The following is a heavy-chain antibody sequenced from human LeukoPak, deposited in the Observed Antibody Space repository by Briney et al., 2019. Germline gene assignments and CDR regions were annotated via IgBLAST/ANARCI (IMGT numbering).Heavy chain of an antibody. V-gene: IGHV1-69*06. Sequence: ASVKVSCKASGGTFSSYAISWVRQAPGQGLEWMGGIIPIFGTANYAQKFQGRVTITADKSTSTAHMELSCLRSEDTAVYYCARDYYDSSGEGDGAFDIWGQGTMVTVSS. CDR1: GGTFSSYA. D-gene: IGHD3-22*01. J-gene: IGHJ3*02. CDR3: ARDYYDSSGEGDGAFDI. CDR2: IIPIFGTA.